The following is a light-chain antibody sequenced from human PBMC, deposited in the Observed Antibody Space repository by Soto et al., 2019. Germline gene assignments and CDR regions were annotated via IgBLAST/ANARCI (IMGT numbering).Light chain of an antibody. CDR3: QVWDSSSDRVV. CDR2: DDI. J-gene: IGLJ2*01. V-gene: IGLV3-21*02. CDR1: NIGSKS. Sequence: SYELTQPPSVSVAPGQTARITCGGNNIGSKSVHWYQQKPGQAPVLVVYDDIDRPSGIPERFSGSNSGNTATLTISRVEAGDDADYYCQVWDSSSDRVVFGGGTKLTV.